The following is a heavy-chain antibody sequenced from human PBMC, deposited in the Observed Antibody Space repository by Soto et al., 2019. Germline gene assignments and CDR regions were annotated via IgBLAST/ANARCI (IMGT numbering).Heavy chain of an antibody. CDR3: ARSVGPYYYDSSGYYYFDY. J-gene: IGHJ4*02. Sequence: SVKVSCKASGGTFSSYTISWVRQAPGQGLEWMGRIIPILGIANYAQKFQGRVTITADKSTSTAYMELSSLRSEDTAVYYCARSVGPYYYDSSGYYYFDYWGQGTLVTVSS. V-gene: IGHV1-69*02. CDR1: GGTFSSYT. D-gene: IGHD3-22*01. CDR2: IIPILGIA.